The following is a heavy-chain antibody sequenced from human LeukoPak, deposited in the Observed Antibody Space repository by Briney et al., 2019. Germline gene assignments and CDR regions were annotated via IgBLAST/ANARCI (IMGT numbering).Heavy chain of an antibody. Sequence: ASVKVSCKASGYTFTGYYMHWVRQAPGQGLEWMGWINPNSGGTNYAQKFQGRVTMTRDTSISTAYMELSRLRSDDTAVYYCARGRISSRGEEYYFRDVWGKETTVTVSS. D-gene: IGHD3-16*01. V-gene: IGHV1-2*02. CDR2: INPNSGGT. CDR1: GYTFTGYY. J-gene: IGHJ6*03. CDR3: ARGRISSRGEEYYFRDV.